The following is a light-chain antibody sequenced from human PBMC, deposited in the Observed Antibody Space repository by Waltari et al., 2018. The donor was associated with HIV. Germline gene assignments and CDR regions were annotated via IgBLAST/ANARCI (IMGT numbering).Light chain of an antibody. CDR3: RQALQTPWT. Sequence: DIVMTQSPLSLSVTPGEPASISSRSSQSLLHSNGYKYLDWYLQKPGQSPQLLIFLGSNRASGVPDRFRGSGSGTDFTLKIARVEAEDVGIYYCRQALQTPWTFGQGTKVEIK. CDR2: LGS. CDR1: QSLLHSNGYKY. V-gene: IGKV2-28*01. J-gene: IGKJ1*01.